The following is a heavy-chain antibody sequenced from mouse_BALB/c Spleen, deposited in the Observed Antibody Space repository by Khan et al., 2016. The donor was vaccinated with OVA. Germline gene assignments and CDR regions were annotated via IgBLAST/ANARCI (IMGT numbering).Heavy chain of an antibody. J-gene: IGHJ2*01. D-gene: IGHD2-3*01. Sequence: VQLQQSGTVLARPGASVKMSCKASGYSFTSYWMHWVKQRPGQGLEWIGAIYPGISDTRYKQKSKGKAKLTAVTSASTAYMDLSSLTNEDSAVYYCTRSYDSYYCDYWGQGTTLTVSS. CDR1: GYSFTSYW. CDR2: IYPGISDT. CDR3: TRSYDSYYCDY. V-gene: IGHV1-5*01.